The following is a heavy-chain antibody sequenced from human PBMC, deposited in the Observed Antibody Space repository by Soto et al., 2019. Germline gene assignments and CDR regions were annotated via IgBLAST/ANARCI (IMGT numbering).Heavy chain of an antibody. J-gene: IGHJ4*02. CDR3: ARDLARQGFDY. Sequence: SETLSLTCAVSGGSISSGGYSWSWIRQPPGKGLEWIGYIYHSGSTYYNPSLKSRVTISVDRSKNQFSLKLSSVTAADTAVYYGARDLARQGFDYWGQVTLVTVSS. D-gene: IGHD2-21*01. V-gene: IGHV4-30-2*01. CDR1: GGSISSGGYS. CDR2: IYHSGST.